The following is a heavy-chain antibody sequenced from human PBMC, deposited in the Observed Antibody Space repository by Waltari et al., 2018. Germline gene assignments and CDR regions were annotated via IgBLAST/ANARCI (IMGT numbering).Heavy chain of an antibody. CDR1: GFGFSNFA. D-gene: IGHD3-16*01. Sequence: EVQLVESGGGLVQPGGSLRLSCAASGFGFSNFAMTWVRQAPGKGLEWVSVISASGARTDFADSVKGRFSVSRDNSKGTLYLQMTSLRADDTAVYYCARHTLDDDGGWDDYWGQGTLVTVSS. CDR3: ARHTLDDDGGWDDY. J-gene: IGHJ4*02. CDR2: ISASGART. V-gene: IGHV3-23*04.